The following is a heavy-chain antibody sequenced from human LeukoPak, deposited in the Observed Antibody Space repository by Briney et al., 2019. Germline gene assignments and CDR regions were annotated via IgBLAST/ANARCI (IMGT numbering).Heavy chain of an antibody. CDR2: IRYDGTNE. J-gene: IGHJ3*02. CDR3: AKNYYSDTSAYFRYAFDI. Sequence: GGSLRLSCAASGFTFSSYAMHWVRQAPGKGLEWVAFIRYDGTNEYYADSVRGRFTISRDNSKNTLYLEMDSLRAEDTAVYYCAKNYYSDTSAYFRYAFDIWGQGTVVTVSS. CDR1: GFTFSSYA. V-gene: IGHV3-30*02. D-gene: IGHD3-22*01.